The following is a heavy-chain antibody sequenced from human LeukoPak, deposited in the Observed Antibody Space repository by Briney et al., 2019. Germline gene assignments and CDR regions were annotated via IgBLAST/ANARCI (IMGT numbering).Heavy chain of an antibody. CDR1: GFTFSNAW. CDR3: ARVGYCSSTSCTDAFDI. D-gene: IGHD2-2*01. V-gene: IGHV4-4*02. J-gene: IGHJ3*02. Sequence: GSLRLSCAASGFTFSNAWMSWVRQAPGKGLEWIGEIYHSGSTNYNPSLKSRVTISVDKSKNQFSLKLSSVTAADTAVYYCARVGYCSSTSCTDAFDIWGQGTMVTVSS. CDR2: IYHSGST.